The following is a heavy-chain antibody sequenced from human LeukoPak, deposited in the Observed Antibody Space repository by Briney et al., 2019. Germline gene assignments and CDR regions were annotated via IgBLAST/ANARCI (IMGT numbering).Heavy chain of an antibody. Sequence: GGSLRLSCAASGFTFSSYGMHWVRQAPGKGLEWVAFIRYDGSNKYYADSVKGRFTISRDNSKNTLYLQMNSLRAEDTAVYYCARGQVRGGAVAGLGYYYYYMDVWGKGTTVTVSS. CDR1: GFTFSSYG. CDR2: IRYDGSNK. J-gene: IGHJ6*03. CDR3: ARGQVRGGAVAGLGYYYYYMDV. V-gene: IGHV3-30*02. D-gene: IGHD6-19*01.